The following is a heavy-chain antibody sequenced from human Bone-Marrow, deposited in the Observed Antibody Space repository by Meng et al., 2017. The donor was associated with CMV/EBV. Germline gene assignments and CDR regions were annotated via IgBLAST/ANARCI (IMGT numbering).Heavy chain of an antibody. J-gene: IGHJ6*02. Sequence: GGSLRLSCASSGFTVTSNYMSWVRQAPGKGLEWVSVIYSGGSTYYADSVKDRFTISRDDSKNTLYLQMNSLRVEDTAVYYCARDAIGGSHGYYGLDVWGRGTTVTVSS. CDR1: GFTVTSNY. V-gene: IGHV3-53*01. CDR2: IYSGGST. CDR3: ARDAIGGSHGYYGLDV. D-gene: IGHD1-26*01.